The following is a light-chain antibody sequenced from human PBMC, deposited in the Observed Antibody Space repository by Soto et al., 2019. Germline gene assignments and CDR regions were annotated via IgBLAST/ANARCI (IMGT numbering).Light chain of an antibody. CDR1: QSIGSW. CDR3: QQYYSYST. V-gene: IGKV1-5*03. J-gene: IGKJ3*01. CDR2: KAS. Sequence: DIQMTQSPSTLSASVGDRVTITCRASQSIGSWLAWYQQKPGKAPKLLIYKASSLESGVPSRFSGSGSGTEFTLTISSLQPDDFATYYCQQYYSYSTFGPGTKVDIK.